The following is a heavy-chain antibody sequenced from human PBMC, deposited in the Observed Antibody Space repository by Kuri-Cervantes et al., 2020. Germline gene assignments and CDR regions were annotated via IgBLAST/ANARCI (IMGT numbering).Heavy chain of an antibody. V-gene: IGHV4-39*01. CDR3: ARQYYDILTGYYSDDAFDI. CDR1: GGSISSSSYY. D-gene: IGHD3-9*01. J-gene: IGHJ3*02. Sequence: SETLSLTCTVSGGSISSSSYYWGWIRQPPGKGLEWIGSIYYSGSTYYNPSLKSRVTISVDTSKNQFSLKLSSVTAADTAVYYCARQYYDILTGYYSDDAFDIWGQGTIVTVSS. CDR2: IYYSGST.